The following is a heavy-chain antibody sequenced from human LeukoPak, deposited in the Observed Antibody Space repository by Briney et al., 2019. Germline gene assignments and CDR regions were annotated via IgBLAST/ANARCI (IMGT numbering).Heavy chain of an antibody. Sequence: PSETLSLTCTVSGGSISSSSYYWGWIRQPPGKGLEWIGSIYYSGSTYYNPSLKSRVTISVDTSKNQFSLKLSSVTAADTAVYYCATHDILTGYYAFNYWGQGTLVTASS. J-gene: IGHJ4*02. CDR1: GGSISSSSYY. CDR3: ATHDILTGYYAFNY. V-gene: IGHV4-39*01. D-gene: IGHD3-9*01. CDR2: IYYSGST.